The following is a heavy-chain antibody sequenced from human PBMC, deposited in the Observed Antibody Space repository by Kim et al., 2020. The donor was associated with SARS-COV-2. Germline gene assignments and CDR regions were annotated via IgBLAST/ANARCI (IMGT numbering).Heavy chain of an antibody. Sequence: GGSLRLSCTASGFTFGDYAMSWVRQAPGKGLEWVGFIRSKAYGGTTEYAAPVKGRFTISRDDSKSIAYLQMNSLKTEDTAVYYCTRYLYYDILTGSSRYYYMDVWGKGTTVTVSS. CDR3: TRYLYYDILTGSSRYYYMDV. CDR2: IRSKAYGGTT. J-gene: IGHJ6*03. D-gene: IGHD3-9*01. CDR1: GFTFGDYA. V-gene: IGHV3-49*04.